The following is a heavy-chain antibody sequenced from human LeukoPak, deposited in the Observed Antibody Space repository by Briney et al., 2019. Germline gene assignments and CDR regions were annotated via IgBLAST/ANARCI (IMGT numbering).Heavy chain of an antibody. Sequence: GGSLRLSCAASGFTFSSYAMSWVRQAPGKGLEWVSAISGSGGSTYYADSVKGRFTISRDNPKNTLYLQMNSLRAEDTAVYYCAKDPSPRGYSSSWCWFDPWGQGTLVTVSS. J-gene: IGHJ5*02. CDR1: GFTFSSYA. CDR3: AKDPSPRGYSSSWCWFDP. CDR2: ISGSGGST. V-gene: IGHV3-23*01. D-gene: IGHD6-13*01.